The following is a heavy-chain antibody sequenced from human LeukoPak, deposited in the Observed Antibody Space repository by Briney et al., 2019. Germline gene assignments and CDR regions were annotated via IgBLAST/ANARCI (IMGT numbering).Heavy chain of an antibody. J-gene: IGHJ4*02. CDR1: GGSFSGYY. CDR2: INHSGST. V-gene: IGHV4-34*01. D-gene: IGHD1-26*01. Sequence: SETLSLTCAVYGGSFSGYYWSWIRQPPGKGLEWIGEINHSGSTNYNPSLKSRVTISVETSKNQFSLKLSSVTAADTAVYYCARGGGSYNYWGQGTLVTVSS. CDR3: ARGGGSYNY.